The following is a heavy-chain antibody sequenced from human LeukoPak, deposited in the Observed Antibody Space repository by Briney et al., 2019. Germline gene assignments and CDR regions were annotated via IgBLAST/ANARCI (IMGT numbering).Heavy chain of an antibody. CDR2: IYASGST. V-gene: IGHV4-4*07. Sequence: PSETLSLTCTVSGGSFSSYYWSWIRQPAGKGLEWIGRIYASGSTDYNPFLKSRLTMSVDTSKNQFSLKLSSVTAADTAVYFCARDCPYHLICGGNYYFDYWGQGILVTVSS. CDR1: GGSFSSYY. CDR3: ARDCPYHLICGGNYYFDY. D-gene: IGHD2-2*01. J-gene: IGHJ4*02.